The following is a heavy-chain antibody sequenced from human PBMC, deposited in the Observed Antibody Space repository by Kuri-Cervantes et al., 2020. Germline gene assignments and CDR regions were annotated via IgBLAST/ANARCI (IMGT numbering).Heavy chain of an antibody. CDR1: RFTFSSYW. V-gene: IGHV3-7*01. D-gene: IGHD6-13*01. J-gene: IGHJ6*02. CDR3: ARGVYRWLQQLGDYYYYGMDV. CDR2: IKQDGSEK. Sequence: GESLKISCAASRFTFSSYWMSWVRQAPGKGLEWVANIKQDGSEKYYVDSVKGRFTISRDNSKNTLYLQMNSLRAEDTAVYYCARGVYRWLQQLGDYYYYGMDVWGQGTTVTVSS.